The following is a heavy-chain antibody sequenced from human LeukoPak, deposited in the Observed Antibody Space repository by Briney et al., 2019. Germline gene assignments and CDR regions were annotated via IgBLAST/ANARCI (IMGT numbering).Heavy chain of an antibody. J-gene: IGHJ5*02. Sequence: GGSLRLSCAASGFTFSNYWMHWVRQAPGKGLVWVSRINTSYADSVKGRFTISRDNAKNTLNLQMNSLRAEDTAVYYCARDLGQYYDTSDNWFDPWGQGTLVTVSS. CDR1: GFTFSNYW. V-gene: IGHV3-74*01. CDR3: ARDLGQYYDTSDNWFDP. CDR2: INT. D-gene: IGHD3-22*01.